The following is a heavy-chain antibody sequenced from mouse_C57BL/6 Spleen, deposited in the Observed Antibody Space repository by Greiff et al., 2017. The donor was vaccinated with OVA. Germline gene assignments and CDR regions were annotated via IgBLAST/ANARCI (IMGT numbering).Heavy chain of an antibody. CDR2: INYDGSST. J-gene: IGHJ4*01. Sequence: EVKVVESEGGLVQPGSSMKLSCTASGFTFSDYYMAWVRQVPEKGLEWVANINYDGSSTYYLDSLKSRFIISRDNAKNILYLQMCSLKSEDTATYYCARRSVVDYAMDYWGQGTSVTVSS. D-gene: IGHD1-1*01. CDR1: GFTFSDYY. V-gene: IGHV5-16*02. CDR3: ARRSVVDYAMDY.